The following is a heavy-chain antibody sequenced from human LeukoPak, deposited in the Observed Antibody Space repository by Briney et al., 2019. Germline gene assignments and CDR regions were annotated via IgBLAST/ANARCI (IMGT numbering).Heavy chain of an antibody. V-gene: IGHV3-64*04. J-gene: IGHJ2*01. D-gene: IGHD6-19*01. CDR1: GFTFTTYP. CDR2: ITSNGGSS. Sequence: GGSLSLSCSASGFTFTTYPLHWVRQAQGKGLEYVSAITSNGGSSYYADSVKGRFTISRDNAKNSLYLQMNSLRAEDTAVYYCARDRGGEEWLVRYWYFDLWGRGTLVTVSS. CDR3: ARDRGGEEWLVRYWYFDL.